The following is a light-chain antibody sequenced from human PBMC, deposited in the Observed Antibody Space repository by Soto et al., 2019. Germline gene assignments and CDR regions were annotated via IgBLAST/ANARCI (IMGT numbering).Light chain of an antibody. V-gene: IGLV2-8*01. CDR2: EVS. Sequence: QSALTQPPSASGSPGQSVTISCTGTSSDVGGYNYVSWYQQHPGKAPKLMIYEVSKRPSGVPDRFSGSKSGDTASLTVSGLQADDEADYYCQSYDNALSAWVFGGGTKLTVL. CDR3: QSYDNALSAWV. CDR1: SSDVGGYNY. J-gene: IGLJ3*02.